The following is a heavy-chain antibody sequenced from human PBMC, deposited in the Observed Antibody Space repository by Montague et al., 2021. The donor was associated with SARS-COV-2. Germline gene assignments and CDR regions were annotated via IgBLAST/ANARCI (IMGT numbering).Heavy chain of an antibody. CDR1: SGSLRNYY. D-gene: IGHD1-1*01. Sequence: SETLSLTCAVNSGSLRNYYWSWIRQLPGKGLEWIGEIRLPGGTNYDPSLKGRVTISLDTSNNHVSLNLNSVTTADTAVYFCARAGSQRFFEFWGRGTLVTVSS. J-gene: IGHJ2*01. CDR2: IRLPGGT. CDR3: ARAGSQRFFEF. V-gene: IGHV4-34*01.